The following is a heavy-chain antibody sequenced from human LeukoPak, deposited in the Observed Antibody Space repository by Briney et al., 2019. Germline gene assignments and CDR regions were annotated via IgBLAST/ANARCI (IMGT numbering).Heavy chain of an antibody. D-gene: IGHD3-10*01. J-gene: IGHJ4*02. V-gene: IGHV3-23*01. Sequence: LPGGSLRLSCAASGFTFSSYAMSWVRQAPGKGLEWVSSISGSGGSTYYADSVKGRFTISRDNSKNTLYLQMGSLRAEDMAVYYCARSRWFGDYRFDYWGQGTLVTVSS. CDR1: GFTFSSYA. CDR3: ARSRWFGDYRFDY. CDR2: ISGSGGST.